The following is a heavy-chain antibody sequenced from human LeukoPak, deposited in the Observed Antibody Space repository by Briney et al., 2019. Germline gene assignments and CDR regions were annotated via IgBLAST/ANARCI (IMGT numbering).Heavy chain of an antibody. J-gene: IGHJ4*02. CDR3: ASPRSGYRYTFDY. CDR1: AASISNYY. CDR2: ISTSGST. D-gene: IGHD3-22*01. Sequence: SETLSLTCAVSAASISNYYWSWIRQASGKGLEWIGYISTSGSTNYNPSIKSRVSISLDTSKNRFSLNLNFVTAADTAVYYCASPRSGYRYTFDYWGQGALVTVSS. V-gene: IGHV4-4*09.